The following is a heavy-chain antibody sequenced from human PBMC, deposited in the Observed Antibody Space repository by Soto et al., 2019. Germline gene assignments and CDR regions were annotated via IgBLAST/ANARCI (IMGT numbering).Heavy chain of an antibody. J-gene: IGHJ6*02. CDR2: TIARFGSA. CDR3: ARDKDSDNYVYAGPHEPYGMDV. V-gene: IGHV1-69*06. CDR1: GGTFRSDF. Sequence: GASVKVSCKASGGTFRSDFISWVRRAPGQGLEWVGWTIARFGSADFAQKFQGRVTITADRFTSTVYMELSSLTSEDTATYYCARDKDSDNYVYAGPHEPYGMDVWGQGTTVTVSS. D-gene: IGHD3-16*01.